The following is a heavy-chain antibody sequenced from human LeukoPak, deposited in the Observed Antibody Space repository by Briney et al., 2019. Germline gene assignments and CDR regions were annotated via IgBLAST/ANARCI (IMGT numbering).Heavy chain of an antibody. V-gene: IGHV4-39*07. D-gene: IGHD6-19*01. J-gene: IGHJ2*01. Sequence: PSETLSLTCTVSGGSISSSSYYWGWIRQPPGKGLEWIGSIYYSGSTYYNPSLKSRVTISVDASKNQFSLKLRSVTAADTAVYHCARPPFSSAWYALDWYFDLWGRGTLVTVSS. CDR1: GGSISSSSYY. CDR2: IYYSGST. CDR3: ARPPFSSAWYALDWYFDL.